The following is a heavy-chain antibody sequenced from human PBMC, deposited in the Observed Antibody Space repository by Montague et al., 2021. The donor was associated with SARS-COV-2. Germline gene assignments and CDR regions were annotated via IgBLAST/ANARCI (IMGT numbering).Heavy chain of an antibody. CDR2: IYHSGST. V-gene: IGHV4-34*01. CDR1: GGSFGGYY. Sequence: SETLSLTCAVYGGSFGGYYWSWIRQPPGKGLEWIGEIYHSGSTNYNPSLKSRVTISVDTSKNQLSLRLSSVTAADTAVYYCARLPYFYDSTHAFDIWGQGTMVTVSS. J-gene: IGHJ3*02. D-gene: IGHD3-22*01. CDR3: ARLPYFYDSTHAFDI.